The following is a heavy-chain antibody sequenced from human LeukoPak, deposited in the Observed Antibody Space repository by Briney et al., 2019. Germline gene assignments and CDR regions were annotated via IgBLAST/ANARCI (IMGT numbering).Heavy chain of an antibody. Sequence: PSETLSLTCTVSGGSTSSDYWSWIRQSPGKGLEWVGYVYNSGDTGKNPSLKSRVTILLDTSKNQCSLKLSSVSAADTAVYYCARLKLGAYFDLWGRGTLVTVSS. CDR3: ARLKLGAYFDL. D-gene: IGHD3-16*01. CDR1: GGSTSSDY. CDR2: VYNSGDT. J-gene: IGHJ2*01. V-gene: IGHV4-59*08.